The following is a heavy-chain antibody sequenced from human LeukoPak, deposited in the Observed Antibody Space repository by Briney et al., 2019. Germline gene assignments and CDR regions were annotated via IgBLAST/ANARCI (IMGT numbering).Heavy chain of an antibody. V-gene: IGHV4-30-2*01. Sequence: SETLSLTCAVSGGSISSGGYSWSWIRQPPGKGLEWLGYIYHSGSTYYNPSLKSRVTISVDRSKNQFSLKLSSVTAADTAVYYCARGGDYYYDSSGYLDAFDIWGQGTMVTVSS. J-gene: IGHJ3*02. CDR2: IYHSGST. D-gene: IGHD3-22*01. CDR1: GGSISSGGYS. CDR3: ARGGDYYYDSSGYLDAFDI.